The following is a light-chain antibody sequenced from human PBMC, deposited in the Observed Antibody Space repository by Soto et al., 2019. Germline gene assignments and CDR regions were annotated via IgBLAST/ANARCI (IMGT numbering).Light chain of an antibody. Sequence: EILLTQSPATLSVSPGERATLSCSASQSVTSNLAWYQQKPGQVPRLLIYRASARATDVPARFSGSGSGTEFTLTISNLQSEDFGIYYCQQYDYWWTFGQGTKVDIK. CDR2: RAS. CDR3: QQYDYWWT. CDR1: QSVTSN. V-gene: IGKV3-15*01. J-gene: IGKJ1*01.